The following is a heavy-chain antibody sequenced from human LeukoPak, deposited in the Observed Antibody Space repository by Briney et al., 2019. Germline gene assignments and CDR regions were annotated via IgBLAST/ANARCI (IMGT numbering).Heavy chain of an antibody. Sequence: GASVKVSCKASGYTFTSYGISWVRQAPGQGLGWMGWINPNSGGTNYAQKFQGRVTMTRDTSISTAYMELSRLRSDATAVYYCARDMGLRSPLGPDAFDIWGQGTMVTVSS. CDR3: ARDMGLRSPLGPDAFDI. V-gene: IGHV1-2*02. CDR2: INPNSGGT. D-gene: IGHD5-12*01. CDR1: GYTFTSYG. J-gene: IGHJ3*02.